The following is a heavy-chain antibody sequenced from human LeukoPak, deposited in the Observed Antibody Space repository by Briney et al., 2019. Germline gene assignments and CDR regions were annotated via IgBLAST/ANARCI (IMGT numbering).Heavy chain of an antibody. CDR3: ARRVYDFWSGYQGPFDY. V-gene: IGHV4-39*01. Sequence: SETLSLTCTVSGGSISSSSYYWGWIRQPPGKGLEWIGSIYYSGSTYYNPSLKSRVTISVDTSKNQFSLKLSSVTAADTAVYYCARRVYDFWSGYQGPFDYWGQGTLVTVSS. CDR2: IYYSGST. CDR1: GGSISSSSYY. J-gene: IGHJ4*02. D-gene: IGHD3-3*01.